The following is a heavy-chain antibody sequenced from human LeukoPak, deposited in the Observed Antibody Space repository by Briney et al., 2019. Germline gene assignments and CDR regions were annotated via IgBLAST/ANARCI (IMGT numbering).Heavy chain of an antibody. Sequence: AGSLCLSCAASGFTLSSYAMNWVRQAPGKGLEWVSAIIGSGSAYYEDSVKGRVTISRDNSKNTLYLQMNSLRAEDTAVYYCAKRGAEVGATVAPGDYWGQGTLLTVSS. CDR1: GFTLSSYA. V-gene: IGHV3-23*01. CDR3: AKRGAEVGATVAPGDY. CDR2: IIGSGSA. D-gene: IGHD1-26*01. J-gene: IGHJ4*02.